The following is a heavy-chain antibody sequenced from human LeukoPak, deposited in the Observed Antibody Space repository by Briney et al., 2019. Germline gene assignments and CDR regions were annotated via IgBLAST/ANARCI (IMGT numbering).Heavy chain of an antibody. Sequence: ASVKVSCKASGYTFTSYGISWVRQAPGQGLEWMGWISAYNGNTNYAQKLQGRVTMTTDTSTSTAYMELRSLRSDDTAVYYCARVTRYYYDSRVFDYWGQGTLVTVSS. D-gene: IGHD3-22*01. CDR1: GYTFTSYG. V-gene: IGHV1-18*01. CDR2: ISAYNGNT. CDR3: ARVTRYYYDSRVFDY. J-gene: IGHJ4*02.